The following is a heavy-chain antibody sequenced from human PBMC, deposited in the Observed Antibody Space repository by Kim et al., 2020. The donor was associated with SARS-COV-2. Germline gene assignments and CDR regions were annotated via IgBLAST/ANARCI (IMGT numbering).Heavy chain of an antibody. J-gene: IGHJ4*02. V-gene: IGHV4-59*13. CDR2: IFYSGTT. CDR1: GGSITNYY. D-gene: IGHD6-6*01. Sequence: SETLSLTCTVSGGSITNYYYNWIRQPPGKELEWMGYIFYSGTTNYNPSLKRRVTISLNTSKNQISLTLTPVTAAATAVYFCARGGTSQLAQVWGQGTLVTVSS. CDR3: ARGGTSQLAQV.